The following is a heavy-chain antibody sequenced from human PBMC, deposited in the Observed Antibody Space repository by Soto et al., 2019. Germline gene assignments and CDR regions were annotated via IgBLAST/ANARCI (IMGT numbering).Heavy chain of an antibody. J-gene: IGHJ4*02. D-gene: IGHD3-10*01. CDR3: AGGAGGVGWGF. Sequence: EVQLLESGGGLVQPGGSLRLSCVASGFTFNTHGMNWVRQSPGKGLEWVSGSGAVDDTYYADSVKGRFTISRDNSRNTLFLQMSSLRVEDTATYFCAGGAGGVGWGFWDQGALVTVSS. V-gene: IGHV3-23*01. CDR1: GFTFNTHG. CDR2: SGAVDDT.